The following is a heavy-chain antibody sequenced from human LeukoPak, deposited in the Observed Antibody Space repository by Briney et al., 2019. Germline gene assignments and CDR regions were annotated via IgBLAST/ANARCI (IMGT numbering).Heavy chain of an antibody. V-gene: IGHV4-34*01. Sequence: SETLSLTCAVYGGSFSGYYWSWIRQPPGKGLEWIGEINHSGSTNYNPSLKSRVTISVDTSKNQFSLKLSSVTAADTAVYYCAIHIVVVPAAKKKNWFDPWGQGALVTVSS. CDR1: GGSFSGYY. CDR2: INHSGST. J-gene: IGHJ5*02. D-gene: IGHD2-2*01. CDR3: AIHIVVVPAAKKKNWFDP.